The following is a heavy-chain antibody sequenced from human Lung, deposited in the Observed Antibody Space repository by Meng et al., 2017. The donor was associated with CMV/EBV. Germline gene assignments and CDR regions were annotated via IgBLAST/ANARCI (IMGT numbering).Heavy chain of an antibody. CDR2: VLGTGPT. Sequence: GGSXRLXCSASGFTFNNYAMTWVRQAPGKGLEWVSTVLGTGPTYYADYVKGRFTISRDDSRNTLFLQLNSLRDEDTAVFYCARGDSSTTWLVFDYWGLGTXVTVSS. V-gene: IGHV3-23*01. CDR1: GFTFNNYA. CDR3: ARGDSSTTWLVFDY. J-gene: IGHJ4*02. D-gene: IGHD6-13*01.